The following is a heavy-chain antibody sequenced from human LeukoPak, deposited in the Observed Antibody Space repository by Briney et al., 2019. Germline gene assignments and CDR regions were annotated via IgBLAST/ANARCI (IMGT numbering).Heavy chain of an antibody. Sequence: GGSLRLSCAASGFTFSSYGMHWVRQAPGKGLEWVAVIWYDGSNEYYADSVKGRFTISRDNSKNTLYLQMNSLGAEDTAVYYCARDYCSGGSCYFDFWGQGTLVTVSS. CDR2: IWYDGSNE. CDR3: ARDYCSGGSCYFDF. V-gene: IGHV3-33*01. J-gene: IGHJ4*02. D-gene: IGHD2-15*01. CDR1: GFTFSSYG.